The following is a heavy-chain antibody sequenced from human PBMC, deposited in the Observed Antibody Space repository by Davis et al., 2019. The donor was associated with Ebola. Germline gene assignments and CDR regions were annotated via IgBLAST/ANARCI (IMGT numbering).Heavy chain of an antibody. V-gene: IGHV4-39*07. Sequence: SETLSLTCAVSGGSISSYYWSWIRQPPGKGLEWIGSIYYSGSTYYNPSLKSRVTISVDTSKNQFSLKLSSVTAADTAVYYCASLEWGSSWTANWFDPWGQGTLVTVSS. J-gene: IGHJ5*02. CDR2: IYYSGST. D-gene: IGHD6-13*01. CDR1: GGSISSYY. CDR3: ASLEWGSSWTANWFDP.